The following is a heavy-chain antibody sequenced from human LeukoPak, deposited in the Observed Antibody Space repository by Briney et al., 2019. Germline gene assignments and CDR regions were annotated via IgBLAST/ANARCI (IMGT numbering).Heavy chain of an antibody. J-gene: IGHJ3*02. D-gene: IGHD4-23*01. CDR1: GFTFSSYA. V-gene: IGHV3-30-3*01. CDR3: ARDRLPYGGNPNYDAFDI. Sequence: GGSLRLSCAASGFTFSSYAMHWVRQAPGKGLEWVAVISYDGSNKYYADSVKGRFTISRDNSKNTLYLQMNSLRAEDTAVYYCARDRLPYGGNPNYDAFDIWGQGTMVTVSS. CDR2: ISYDGSNK.